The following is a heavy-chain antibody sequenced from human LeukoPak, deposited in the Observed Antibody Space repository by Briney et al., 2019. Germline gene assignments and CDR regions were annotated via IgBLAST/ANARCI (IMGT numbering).Heavy chain of an antibody. Sequence: SQTLSLTCTVSGGSISSGSYYWSWIRQPAGKGLEWIGRIYTSGSTNYNPSLKSRVTISVDTSKNQFSLKLSSVTAADTAVYYCARGAYDFWSGEMALDIWGQGTMVTVSS. D-gene: IGHD3-3*01. CDR3: ARGAYDFWSGEMALDI. CDR1: GGSISSGSYY. J-gene: IGHJ3*02. CDR2: IYTSGST. V-gene: IGHV4-61*02.